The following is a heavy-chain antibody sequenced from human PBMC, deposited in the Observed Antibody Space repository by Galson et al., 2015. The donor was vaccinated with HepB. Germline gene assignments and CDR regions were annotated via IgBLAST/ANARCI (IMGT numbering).Heavy chain of an antibody. J-gene: IGHJ4*02. Sequence: SLRLSCAASGFTFSIYAMSWVRQAPGKGLEWVPSISESGGNTYYPDSVKGRFTISRDNSKNTLFLRVDGLRAEDTAVYYCAKVGNYVWGSYRPLDYWGQGTLVAVSS. CDR2: ISESGGNT. V-gene: IGHV3-23*01. CDR3: AKVGNYVWGSYRPLDY. CDR1: GFTFSIYA. D-gene: IGHD3-16*02.